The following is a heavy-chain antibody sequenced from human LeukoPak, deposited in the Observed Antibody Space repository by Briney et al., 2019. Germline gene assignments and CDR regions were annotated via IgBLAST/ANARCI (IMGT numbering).Heavy chain of an antibody. D-gene: IGHD1-26*01. V-gene: IGHV1-24*01. CDR3: ARGGRWELPRPYAFDI. CDR2: FDPEDGET. CDR1: GYTLTELS. J-gene: IGHJ3*02. Sequence: ASVKVSCKVSGYTLTELSMHWVRQAPGKGLEWMGGFDPEDGETIYAQNLQGRVTMTTDTSTSTAYMELRSLRSDDTAVYYCARGGRWELPRPYAFDIWGQGTMVAVSS.